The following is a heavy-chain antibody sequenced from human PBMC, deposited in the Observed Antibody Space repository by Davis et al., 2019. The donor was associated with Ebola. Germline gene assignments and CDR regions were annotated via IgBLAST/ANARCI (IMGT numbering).Heavy chain of an antibody. CDR3: ANLDYGDNSGFDY. D-gene: IGHD4-23*01. Sequence: MPSETLSLTCAVCGGSFSGYYWSWIRQPPGKGLEWIGEINHSGSTNYNPSLKSRVTISVDKSKNQFSLKLSSVTAADTAVYYCANLDYGDNSGFDYWGQGTLVTVSS. CDR2: INHSGST. J-gene: IGHJ4*02. V-gene: IGHV4-34*01. CDR1: GGSFSGYY.